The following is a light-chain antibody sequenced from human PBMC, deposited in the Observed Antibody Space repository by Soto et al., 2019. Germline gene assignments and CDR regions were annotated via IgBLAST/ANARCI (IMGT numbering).Light chain of an antibody. CDR2: DAS. CDR3: QQYDSFPFT. V-gene: IGKV1-33*01. J-gene: IGKJ3*01. Sequence: DIQMTQSPSSLSASVGDRVTITCQASQDISKYLNWYQQQPGKAPKLLIYDASNLETGVPSRFSGTGSGAYYTFTISSLRPEDFATYHCQQYDSFPFTFGPGTKVEIK. CDR1: QDISKY.